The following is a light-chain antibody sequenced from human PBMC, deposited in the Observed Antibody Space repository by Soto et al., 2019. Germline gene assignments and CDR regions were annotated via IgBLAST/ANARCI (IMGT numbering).Light chain of an antibody. CDR2: RNN. CDR1: RSNIGRNF. CDR3: AAWDDTLDAQV. Sequence: QSVLTQSPSASGTPGQRVTISCSGSRSNIGRNFAYWYQHVPGTAPRLLIQRNNDRPSGVPDRFSGSKSGTSVSLAISGLRSDDEATYYCAAWDDTLDAQVFGGGTKVTVL. J-gene: IGLJ3*02. V-gene: IGLV1-47*01.